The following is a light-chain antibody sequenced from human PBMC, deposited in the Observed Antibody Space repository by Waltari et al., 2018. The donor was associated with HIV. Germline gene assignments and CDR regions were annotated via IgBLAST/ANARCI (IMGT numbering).Light chain of an antibody. CDR1: DIGTRS. Sequence: SYVLTPTPSVSVAPGKTATLTCAGSDIGTRSVHWYRQKPGQAPVLVIYYDGERPSGIAERFSGSNSGNTATLTISRVGVGDEADYYCQVWDANTDVVFGTGTKLTVL. CDR3: QVWDANTDVV. V-gene: IGLV3-21*04. CDR2: YDG. J-gene: IGLJ2*01.